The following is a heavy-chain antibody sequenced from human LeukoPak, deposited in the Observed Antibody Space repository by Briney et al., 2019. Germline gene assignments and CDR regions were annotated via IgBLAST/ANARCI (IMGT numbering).Heavy chain of an antibody. J-gene: IGHJ4*02. CDR2: CLDSSCTE. CDR1: GFTFGTYD. V-gene: IGHV3-23*01. CDR3: VRDSEGSFDS. Sequence: GGSLRLSCAASGFTFGTYDMSWVRQPPGKGLEWVSTLACLDSSCTEYYSDSVKGRFSISRDKSRSTLSLQLNSLRVEDTAMYYCVRDSEGSFDSWGQGTLVTVSS. D-gene: IGHD3/OR15-3a*01.